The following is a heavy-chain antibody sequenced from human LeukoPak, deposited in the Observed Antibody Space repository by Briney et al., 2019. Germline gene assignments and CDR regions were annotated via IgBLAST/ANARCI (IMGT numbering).Heavy chain of an antibody. V-gene: IGHV1-3*01. CDR1: GYTFTSYA. D-gene: IGHD3-10*01. CDR2: INAGNGNT. J-gene: IGHJ6*02. Sequence: GASVEVSCKASGYTFTSYAMHWVRQAPGQRLEWMGWINAGNGNTKYSQKFQGRVTITRDTSASTAYMELSSLRSEDTAVYYCAREPSMVRGSRLMDVWGQGTTVTVSS. CDR3: AREPSMVRGSRLMDV.